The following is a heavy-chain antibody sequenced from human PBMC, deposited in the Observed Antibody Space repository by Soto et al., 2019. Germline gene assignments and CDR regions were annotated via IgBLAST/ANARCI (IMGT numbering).Heavy chain of an antibody. V-gene: IGHV1-2*02. CDR3: AREGYSSSSTPFFDY. Sequence: ASVKVSCKASGYTFTGYYMHWVRQAPGQGLEWMGWINPNSGGTNYAQKLQGRVTMTTDTSTSTAYMELRSLRSDDTAVYYCAREGYSSSSTPFFDYWGQGTLVTVSS. CDR1: GYTFTGYY. CDR2: INPNSGGT. D-gene: IGHD6-6*01. J-gene: IGHJ4*02.